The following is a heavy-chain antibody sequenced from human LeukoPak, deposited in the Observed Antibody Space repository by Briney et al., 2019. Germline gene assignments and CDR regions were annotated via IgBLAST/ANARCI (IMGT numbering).Heavy chain of an antibody. D-gene: IGHD6-19*01. V-gene: IGHV1-2*02. Sequence: ASVKVSCKASGYTFTGYYMHWVRQAPGQGLEWMGWINPNSGGTNYAQKFQGRVTMTRDTSISTAYMELSRLRFDDAAAYYCARDSSGWVANWFDPWGQGTLVTVSS. CDR3: ARDSSGWVANWFDP. CDR2: INPNSGGT. J-gene: IGHJ5*02. CDR1: GYTFTGYY.